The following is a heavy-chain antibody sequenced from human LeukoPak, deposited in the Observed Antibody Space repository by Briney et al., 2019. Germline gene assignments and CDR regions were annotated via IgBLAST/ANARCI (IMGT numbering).Heavy chain of an antibody. J-gene: IGHJ6*03. CDR2: ISVYNGNT. D-gene: IGHD2-2*01. CDR1: GYTFTSYG. CDR3: ARALGGTDIVVVPEGGYYYYYMDV. Sequence: GAVWVSCKASGYTFTSYGISWVRQAPGQGLEWMGWISVYNGNTNYAQKLQGRVTMTTDTFTSTAYMELRSLRSDDTAVYYCARALGGTDIVVVPEGGYYYYYMDVWGKGTTVTVSS. V-gene: IGHV1-18*01.